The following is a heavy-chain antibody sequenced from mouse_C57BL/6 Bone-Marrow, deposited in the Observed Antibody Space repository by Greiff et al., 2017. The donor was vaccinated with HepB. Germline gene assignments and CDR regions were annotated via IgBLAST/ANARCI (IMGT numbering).Heavy chain of an antibody. V-gene: IGHV1-64*01. CDR1: GYTFTSYW. J-gene: IGHJ1*03. D-gene: IGHD1-1*01. Sequence: QVQLQQPGAELVKPGASVKLSCKASGYTFTSYWMHWVKQRPGQGLEWIGMIHPNSGSTNYNEKFKSKATLTADKSSSTAYMQLSSLTSEDSAVYYCDYYYRSRYWDFDVWGTGTTVTVSS. CDR3: DYYYRSRYWDFDV. CDR2: IHPNSGST.